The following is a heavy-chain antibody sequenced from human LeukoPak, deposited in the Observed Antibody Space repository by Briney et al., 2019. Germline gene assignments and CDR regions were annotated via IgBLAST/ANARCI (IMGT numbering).Heavy chain of an antibody. CDR2: ISGSGGKT. V-gene: IGHV3-23*01. Sequence: GGSLRLSCAASGFTFSSNAMSWVRQAGGKGLEWVSAISGSGGKTFYADSVKGRFTISRDNAKNSLYLQVNSLRDEDTAVYYCARGRTYGSGSYWAFDYWGQGTLVTVSS. J-gene: IGHJ4*02. CDR3: ARGRTYGSGSYWAFDY. CDR1: GFTFSSNA. D-gene: IGHD3-10*01.